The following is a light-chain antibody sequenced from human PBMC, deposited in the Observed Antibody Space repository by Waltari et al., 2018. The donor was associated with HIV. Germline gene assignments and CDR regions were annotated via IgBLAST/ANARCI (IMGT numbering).Light chain of an antibody. CDR1: SGSVSTTYY. V-gene: IGLV8-61*01. CDR2: NTN. Sequence: QTVVTQEPSFSVSPGGTVTLTCGLSSGSVSTTYYPSWYQHTPGQAPRTFIYNTNTRASGVPDRFSGSILGNKAALNITGAQADDECDYYCVLYMGSGISVFGGGTKLTVL. J-gene: IGLJ2*01. CDR3: VLYMGSGISV.